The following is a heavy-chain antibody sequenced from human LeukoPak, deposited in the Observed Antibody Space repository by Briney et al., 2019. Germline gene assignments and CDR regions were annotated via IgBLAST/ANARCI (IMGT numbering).Heavy chain of an antibody. J-gene: IGHJ3*02. Sequence: GGSLRLSCAASGFTFTNYAVSWVRQAPGKGLEWVSAAGSGGGTWYADFVKGRFTISRDNSGNMLSLQMNSLRVEDTAVYYCASRTWTGAGYYAFDIWGQGTMVTVSP. CDR1: GFTFTNYA. D-gene: IGHD3/OR15-3a*01. CDR2: AGSGGGT. V-gene: IGHV3-23*01. CDR3: ASRTWTGAGYYAFDI.